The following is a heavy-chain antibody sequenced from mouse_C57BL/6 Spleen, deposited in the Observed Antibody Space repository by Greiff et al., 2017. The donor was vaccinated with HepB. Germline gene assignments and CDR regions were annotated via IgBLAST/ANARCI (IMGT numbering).Heavy chain of an antibody. CDR1: GYTFTSYW. J-gene: IGHJ2*01. V-gene: IGHV1-69*01. Sequence: VQLQQPGAELVMPGASVKLSCKASGYTFTSYWMHWVKQRPGQGLEWIGEIDPSDSYTNYNQKFKGKSTLTVDKSSSTAYMQLSSLTSEDSAVYYCARRFPFDYWGQGTTLTVSS. CDR2: IDPSDSYT. CDR3: ARRFPFDY.